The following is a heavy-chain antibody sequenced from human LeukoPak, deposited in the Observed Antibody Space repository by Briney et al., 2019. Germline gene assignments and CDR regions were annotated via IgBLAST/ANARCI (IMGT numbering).Heavy chain of an antibody. CDR3: AAGTAADF. J-gene: IGHJ4*02. V-gene: IGHV3-13*04. D-gene: IGHD6-13*01. CDR2: IGTAGDT. CDR1: GFTFSSYD. Sequence: GGSLRLSCAASGFTFSSYDMHSVRHATGKGLEWVSAIGTAGDTYYPGSVKGRFTISRENAKSALYLQMNSLRLEDTAVYYCAAGTAADFWGQGTLVTVSS.